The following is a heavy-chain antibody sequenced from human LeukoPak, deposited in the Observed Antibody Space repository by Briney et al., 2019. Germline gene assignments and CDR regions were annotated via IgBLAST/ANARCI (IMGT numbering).Heavy chain of an antibody. CDR3: ARELIEDQNWFDP. D-gene: IGHD2/OR15-2a*01. CDR1: GYTFTDYF. CDR2: LNPNSGVT. Sequence: ASVKVSCKASGYTFTDYFIHWVRQAPGQGLEWMGWLNPNSGVTKYAQKFQGRVIMTRDTSISTAYMDLSGLRYDDTAVYFCARELIEDQNWFDPWGQGTLVTVCS. V-gene: IGHV1-2*02. J-gene: IGHJ5*02.